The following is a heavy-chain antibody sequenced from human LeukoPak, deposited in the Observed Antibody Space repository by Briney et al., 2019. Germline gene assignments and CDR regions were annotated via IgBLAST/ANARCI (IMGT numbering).Heavy chain of an antibody. V-gene: IGHV4-34*01. CDR1: GGSFSGYY. CDR2: INHSGST. J-gene: IGHJ4*02. CDR3: ARVRPRITMVRGGLTSAPDY. Sequence: SETLSLTCAVYGGSFSGYYWSWIRQPPGKGLEWIGEINHSGSTNYNPSLKSRVTISVDTSKNQFSLKLSSVTAADTAVYYCARVRPRITMVRGGLTSAPDYWGQGTLVTVSS. D-gene: IGHD3-10*01.